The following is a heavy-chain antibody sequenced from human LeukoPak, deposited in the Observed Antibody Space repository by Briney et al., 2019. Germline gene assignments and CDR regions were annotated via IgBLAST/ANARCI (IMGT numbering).Heavy chain of an antibody. Sequence: GRSLRLSCAASGFTFDDYAMFWVRQAPGKGLEWVSGISWDSKNIGYAASVKGRFTISRDNAKNSLYLQMNNLRADDTAFYYCAKGNRDSSGFYYYYGMDVWGQGTTVTVSS. CDR1: GFTFDDYA. J-gene: IGHJ6*02. D-gene: IGHD3-22*01. CDR3: AKGNRDSSGFYYYYGMDV. V-gene: IGHV3-9*01. CDR2: ISWDSKNI.